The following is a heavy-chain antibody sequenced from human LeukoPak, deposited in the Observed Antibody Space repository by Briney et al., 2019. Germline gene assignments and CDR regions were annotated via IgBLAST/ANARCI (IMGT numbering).Heavy chain of an antibody. Sequence: PSQTLSLTCTVSGGSISSGGYYWSWIRQHPGKGLEWIGYIYYSGSTYYNPSLKSRVTISVDTSKNHFSLKLRSVTAADTAVYYCARSPGDSGYDCAYYFDYWGEGTLVTVSS. J-gene: IGHJ4*02. CDR3: ARSPGDSGYDCAYYFDY. V-gene: IGHV4-31*03. D-gene: IGHD5-12*01. CDR2: IYYSGST. CDR1: GGSISSGGYY.